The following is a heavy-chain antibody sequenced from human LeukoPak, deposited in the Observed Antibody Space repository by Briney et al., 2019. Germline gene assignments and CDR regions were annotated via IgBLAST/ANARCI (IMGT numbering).Heavy chain of an antibody. V-gene: IGHV3-23*01. Sequence: GGSLRLSCAASGFTFSSYAMSWVRQAAGKGLEWVSAISGSGGSTYYADSVKGRFTISRDNSKNTLYLQMNSLRAEDTAVYYCIQWLLEGDYWGQGTLVTVSS. CDR1: GFTFSSYA. CDR3: IQWLLEGDY. J-gene: IGHJ4*02. D-gene: IGHD5-12*01. CDR2: ISGSGGST.